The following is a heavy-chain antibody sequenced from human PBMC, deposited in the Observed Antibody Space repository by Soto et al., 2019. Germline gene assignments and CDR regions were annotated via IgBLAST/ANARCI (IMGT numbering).Heavy chain of an antibody. Sequence: SETLSLTCTVSGGSISSGTYYWSWIRQHPGKGLEWIGYIYYSGTTYYNPSLKSRVTISVDTSKIQFSLKLRSVTDADTAVYYCATFCSSASCPQSAFDIWGQGTMVTVSS. D-gene: IGHD2-2*01. CDR3: ATFCSSASCPQSAFDI. V-gene: IGHV4-31*02. CDR2: IYYSGTT. CDR1: GGSISSGTYY. J-gene: IGHJ3*02.